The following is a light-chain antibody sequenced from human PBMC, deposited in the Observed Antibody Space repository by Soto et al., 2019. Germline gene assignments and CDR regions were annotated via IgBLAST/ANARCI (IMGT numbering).Light chain of an antibody. J-gene: IGKJ2*01. CDR1: QSVSSY. CDR2: DAS. CDR3: QQRSNWYT. V-gene: IGKV3-11*01. Sequence: EIVMTQSPATLSLSPGERATLSCRASQSVSSYLAWYQQKPGQAPRLLIYDASNRATGIPARFSGSGSGTVFPLTSSSLEHEDFVVYYQQQRSNWYTFGQGTKLEIK.